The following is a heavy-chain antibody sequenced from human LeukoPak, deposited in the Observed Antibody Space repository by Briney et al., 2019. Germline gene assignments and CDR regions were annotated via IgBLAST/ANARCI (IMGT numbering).Heavy chain of an antibody. D-gene: IGHD6-13*01. V-gene: IGHV3-7*04. Sequence: GGSLRLSCAASGFTFSSYWMSWVRQAPGKGLEWVANIKQDGSEKYYVDSVKGRFTISRDNAKNSLYLQMNSLRAEDTAVYYCARGLDSSSWAHFDHWGQGTLVTVSS. CDR1: GFTFSSYW. J-gene: IGHJ4*02. CDR2: IKQDGSEK. CDR3: ARGLDSSSWAHFDH.